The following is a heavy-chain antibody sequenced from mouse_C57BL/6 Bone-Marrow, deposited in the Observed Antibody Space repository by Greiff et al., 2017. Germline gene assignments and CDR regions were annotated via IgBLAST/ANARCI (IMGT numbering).Heavy chain of an antibody. Sequence: VQLQQSGAELVRPGASVTLSCKASGYTFTDYEMHWVKQTPVHGLEWIGAIDPETGGTAYNQKFKGKAILTADKSSSTAYMELRSLTSADSAVYYCTRYGSSPFAYWGQGTLVTVSA. J-gene: IGHJ3*01. CDR2: IDPETGGT. D-gene: IGHD1-1*01. CDR1: GYTFTDYE. CDR3: TRYGSSPFAY. V-gene: IGHV1-15*01.